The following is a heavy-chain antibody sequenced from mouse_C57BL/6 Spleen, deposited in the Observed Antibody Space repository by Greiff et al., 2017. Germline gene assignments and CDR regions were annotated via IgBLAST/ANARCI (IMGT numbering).Heavy chain of an antibody. CDR2: IWSGGST. J-gene: IGHJ4*01. CDR1: GFSLTSYG. D-gene: IGHD2-4*01. Sequence: VQLVESGPGLVQPSQSLSITCTVSGFSLTSYGVHWVRQSPGKGLEWLGVIWSGGSTDYNAAFISRLSISKDNSKSQVFFKMNSLQADDTAIYYCARNRIYYDYEYAMDYWGQGTSVTVSS. V-gene: IGHV2-2*01. CDR3: ARNRIYYDYEYAMDY.